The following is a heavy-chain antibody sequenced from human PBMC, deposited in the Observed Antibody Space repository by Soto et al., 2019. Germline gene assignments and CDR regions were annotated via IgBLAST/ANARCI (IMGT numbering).Heavy chain of an antibody. CDR1: GGTFASSA. CDR3: ARDPASKV. V-gene: IGHV1-69*01. D-gene: IGHD2-2*01. J-gene: IGHJ4*02. Sequence: QVQLMQSGAEVQKPGSSVKVSCKLSGGTFASSAISWVRQAPGQGLEWMGGIIPALGPANYAQKFRDRVTMSADESTTTVYMEMSKVTSEDTAVFFCARDPASKVWGQGTLVTVSS. CDR2: IIPALGPA.